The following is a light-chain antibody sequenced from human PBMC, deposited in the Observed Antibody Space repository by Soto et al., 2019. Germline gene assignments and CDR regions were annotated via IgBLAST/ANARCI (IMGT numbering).Light chain of an antibody. CDR1: SSNIGATYD. CDR2: GNS. Sequence: QSVLTQPPSVSGAPGQRATISCTGSSSNIGATYDVQWYQQLPGTAPKLLIYGNSNRPSGVPDRFSGSKSGTSASLAITGLQDDDEEDYYRQSYDSSLSANYVCGTGTKVKVL. J-gene: IGLJ1*01. CDR3: QSYDSSLSANYV. V-gene: IGLV1-40*01.